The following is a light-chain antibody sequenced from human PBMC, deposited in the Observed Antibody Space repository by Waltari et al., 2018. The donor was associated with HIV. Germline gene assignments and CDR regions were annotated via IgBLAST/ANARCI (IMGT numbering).Light chain of an antibody. CDR3: SSYTRSNIRV. Sequence: QSALAQPASLSGSLGQSITISCTGTSRDVGIYYLVTWYQQYPGKAPQLIIYEDHKRPSGVSDRFSGSKSGDTASLTISGLQAEDEADYYCSSYTRSNIRVFGTGTKVTVL. CDR1: SRDVGIYYL. J-gene: IGLJ1*01. CDR2: EDH. V-gene: IGLV2-14*02.